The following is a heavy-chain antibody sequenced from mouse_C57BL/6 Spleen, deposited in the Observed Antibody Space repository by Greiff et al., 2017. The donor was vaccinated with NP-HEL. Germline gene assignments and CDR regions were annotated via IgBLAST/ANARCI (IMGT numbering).Heavy chain of an antibody. D-gene: IGHD1-1*01. J-gene: IGHJ2*01. Sequence: VQLQQSGAELVKPGASVKLSCKASGYTFTSYWMQWVKQRPGQGLEWIGEIDPSDSYTNYNQKFKGKATLTVDTSSSTAYMQLSSLTSEDSAVYYCARSENSYGSSPLDYWGQGTTLTVSS. V-gene: IGHV1-50*01. CDR1: GYTFTSYW. CDR2: IDPSDSYT. CDR3: ARSENSYGSSPLDY.